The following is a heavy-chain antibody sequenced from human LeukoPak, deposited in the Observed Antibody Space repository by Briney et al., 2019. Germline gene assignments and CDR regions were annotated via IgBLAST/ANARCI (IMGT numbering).Heavy chain of an antibody. D-gene: IGHD3-22*01. CDR2: IYPNSGGT. Sequence: ASVKVSCKASGYTFTGYYMHWVRQAPGQGLEWMGWIYPNSGGTNYAQNFQGRVTMTRDTSISTAYIELSRLRSDDTAVYYCARVPNYYDSSGYDPYYFDYWGQGTLVTVSS. CDR3: ARVPNYYDSSGYDPYYFDY. V-gene: IGHV1-2*02. J-gene: IGHJ4*02. CDR1: GYTFTGYY.